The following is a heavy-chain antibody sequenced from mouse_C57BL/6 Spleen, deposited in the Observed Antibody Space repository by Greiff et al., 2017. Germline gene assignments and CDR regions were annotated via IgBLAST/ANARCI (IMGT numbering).Heavy chain of an antibody. V-gene: IGHV1-42*01. Sequence: VQLQQSGPELVKPGASVKISCKASGYSFTGYYMNWVKQSPEKSLEWIGEINPSNGGTTYNQKFKAKATLTVDKSSSTAYMQLNSLTSEDSAVYYCARGGYYLEYWGQGTSVTVSS. CDR3: ARGGYYLEY. D-gene: IGHD2-3*01. CDR2: INPSNGGT. J-gene: IGHJ4*01. CDR1: GYSFTGYY.